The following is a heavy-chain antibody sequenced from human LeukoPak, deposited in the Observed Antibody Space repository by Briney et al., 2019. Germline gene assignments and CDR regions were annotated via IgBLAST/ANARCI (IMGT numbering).Heavy chain of an antibody. J-gene: IGHJ4*02. V-gene: IGHV3-7*01. CDR1: GFDFRNYY. CDR3: TRDEGATVATYQFDF. D-gene: IGHD4-23*01. Sequence: PGGSVRLSCEASGFDFRNYYMSWVRQAPGKGLEWLANIKYDGTYTNYKDSVKGRLTLSRDNAKNSVYLQMNSLRAEDTAVYYCTRDEGATVATYQFDFWGRGTLVTVFS. CDR2: IKYDGTYT.